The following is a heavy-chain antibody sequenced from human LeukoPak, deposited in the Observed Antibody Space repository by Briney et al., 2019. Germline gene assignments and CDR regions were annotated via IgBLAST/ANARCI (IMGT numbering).Heavy chain of an antibody. CDR3: ARDNSSDSISPFFDY. Sequence: PSETLSLTCTVSGGSISSYYWSWIRQPPGKGLEWIGYICYSGSTNYNPSLKSRVTISVDTSKNQFSLKLSSVTAADTAVYHCARDNSSDSISPFFDYWGQGTLVTVSS. V-gene: IGHV4-59*01. J-gene: IGHJ4*02. CDR1: GGSISSYY. CDR2: ICYSGST. D-gene: IGHD3-22*01.